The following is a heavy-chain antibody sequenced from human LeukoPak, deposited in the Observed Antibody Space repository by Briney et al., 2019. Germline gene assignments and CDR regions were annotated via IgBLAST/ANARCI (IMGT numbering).Heavy chain of an antibody. CDR1: GGSFSGYY. CDR2: INHSGST. V-gene: IGHV4-34*01. Sequence: SETLSLTCAVYGGSFSGYYWSWIRQPAGKGLEWIGEINHSGSTNYNPSLKSRVTISVDTSKNQFSLKLSSVTAADTAVYYCARAALAVADNWGQGTLVTVSS. J-gene: IGHJ4*02. D-gene: IGHD6-19*01. CDR3: ARAALAVADN.